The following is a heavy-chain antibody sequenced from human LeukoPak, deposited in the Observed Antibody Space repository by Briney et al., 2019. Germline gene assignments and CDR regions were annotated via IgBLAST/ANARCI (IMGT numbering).Heavy chain of an antibody. Sequence: GGSLRLSCVASEFDFFSYGMQWVRQAPGKGLVWVSRIFSDGTTTSYADSVKGRFTISRDNAKNTLYLQMNSLRAEDTAVYYCARELPREVTLDYWGQGTLVTVSP. D-gene: IGHD2-21*02. CDR2: IFSDGTTT. CDR1: EFDFFSYG. J-gene: IGHJ4*01. V-gene: IGHV3-74*01. CDR3: ARELPREVTLDY.